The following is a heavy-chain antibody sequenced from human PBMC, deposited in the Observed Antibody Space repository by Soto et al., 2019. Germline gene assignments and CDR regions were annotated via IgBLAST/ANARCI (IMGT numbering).Heavy chain of an antibody. Sequence: QVQLVESGGGVVQPGRSLRLSCVASGFTFSSYGMHWVRQAPGKGLEWVAIISYDGSNTYYADSVKGRFTISRDNSKKTQHRQMNRVRAEDTSVYYCAKEGGLSGSHYISSSYYFDYWGQGTLVTVSS. CDR1: GFTFSSYG. CDR3: AKEGGLSGSHYISSSYYFDY. J-gene: IGHJ4*02. V-gene: IGHV3-30*18. D-gene: IGHD1-26*01. CDR2: ISYDGSNT.